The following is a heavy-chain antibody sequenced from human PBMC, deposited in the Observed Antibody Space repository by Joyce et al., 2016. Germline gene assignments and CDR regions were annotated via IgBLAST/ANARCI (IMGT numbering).Heavy chain of an antibody. CDR2: INPDRGGT. V-gene: IGHV1-2*02. CDR3: AREYGGTFYFDY. Sequence: VKNPGASVKVSCKASGFSFSGYYIHWVRQAPGQGLEWMGWINPDRGGTIYAQKFQGRVTMTRDTSISTVYLELGRLTSDDTALYYCAREYGGTFYFDYWGQVTLVTVSS. CDR1: GFSFSGYY. D-gene: IGHD4-23*01. J-gene: IGHJ4*02.